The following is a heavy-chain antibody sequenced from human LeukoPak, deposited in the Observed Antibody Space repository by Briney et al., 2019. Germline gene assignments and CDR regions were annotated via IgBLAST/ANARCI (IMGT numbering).Heavy chain of an antibody. V-gene: IGHV4-59*08. J-gene: IGHJ5*02. CDR1: GGSMSSYY. D-gene: IGHD3-16*02. CDR2: IYYSGST. CDR3: ARQTNYDYVWGSYRNLNWFDP. Sequence: SDTLSLTCTVSGGSMSSYYWSWIRQPPGKGLEWIGYIYYSGSTNYNPSLKSRVTISVDTSKNQFSLKLSSVTAADTAVYYCARQTNYDYVWGSYRNLNWFDPWGQGTLVTVSS.